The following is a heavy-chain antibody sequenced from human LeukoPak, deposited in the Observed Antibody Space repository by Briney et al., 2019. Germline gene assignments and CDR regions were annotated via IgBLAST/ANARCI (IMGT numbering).Heavy chain of an antibody. CDR2: IYHSGST. CDR3: ARAGYSYGPDAFDI. Sequence: SQTLSLTCTVSGGSISSGGYYWSWIRQPPGKGLEWIGYIYHSGSTYYNPSLKSRVTISVDRSKNQFSLKLSSVTAADTAVYYCARAGYSYGPDAFDIWGQGTMVTVSS. CDR1: GGSISSGGYY. D-gene: IGHD5-18*01. V-gene: IGHV4-30-2*01. J-gene: IGHJ3*02.